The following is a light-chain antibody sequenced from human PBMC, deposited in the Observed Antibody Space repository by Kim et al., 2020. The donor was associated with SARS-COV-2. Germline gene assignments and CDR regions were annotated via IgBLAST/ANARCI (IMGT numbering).Light chain of an antibody. CDR2: GAA. V-gene: IGKV1-8*01. CDR3: QQYYTYPHCT. Sequence: AIRITQSPPSLSASAGDKVTITCRATQDIRSSLAWYQQRPGKAPQLLIYGAATLQSGVPARFSGTGSGTDFALTISCLQSEDFATYYCQQYYTYPHCTFGQGTKLEIK. J-gene: IGKJ2*01. CDR1: QDIRSS.